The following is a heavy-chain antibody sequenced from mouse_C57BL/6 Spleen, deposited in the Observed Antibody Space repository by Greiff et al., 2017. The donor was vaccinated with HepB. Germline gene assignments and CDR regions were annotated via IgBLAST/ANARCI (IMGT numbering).Heavy chain of an antibody. CDR2: IYPGSGST. CDR3: ATVYDYDWYFDV. Sequence: QVQLQQPGAELVKPGASVKMSCKASGYTFTSYWITWVKQRPGQGLEWIGDIYPGSGSTNYNEKFKSKATLTVDTSSSTAYMQLSSLTFEDSAVYYCATVYDYDWYFDVWGTGTTVTVSS. V-gene: IGHV1-55*01. J-gene: IGHJ1*03. CDR1: GYTFTSYW. D-gene: IGHD2-4*01.